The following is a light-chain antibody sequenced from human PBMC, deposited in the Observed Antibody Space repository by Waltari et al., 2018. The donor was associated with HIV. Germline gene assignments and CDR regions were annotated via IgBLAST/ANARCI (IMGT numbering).Light chain of an antibody. J-gene: IGKJ1*01. V-gene: IGKV3-15*01. CDR3: QQYNNLPET. Sequence: EKVMTQSPATLSVSPGERATLSCRASQSVSSNLAWYQQRPGQAPRLLIYGASTRATGIPARFSGSGSGTEFTLTISSLQSEDFAVYYCQQYNNLPETFGQGTKVEI. CDR1: QSVSSN. CDR2: GAS.